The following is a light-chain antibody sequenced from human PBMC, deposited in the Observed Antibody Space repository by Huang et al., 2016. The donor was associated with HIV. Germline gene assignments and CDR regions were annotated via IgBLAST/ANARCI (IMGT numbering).Light chain of an antibody. CDR3: QQSYSALGLT. CDR2: VAS. J-gene: IGKJ4*01. Sequence: DIQMTQSPSSLSASVGDRVTIACRASQSIGTYLNWYQQKPGKAPRLLIHVASSLQSGVPSRFSGSGSGTDFTLTISSLQPEDFATNYCQQSYSALGLTFGGGTKVEIK. V-gene: IGKV1-39*01. CDR1: QSIGTY.